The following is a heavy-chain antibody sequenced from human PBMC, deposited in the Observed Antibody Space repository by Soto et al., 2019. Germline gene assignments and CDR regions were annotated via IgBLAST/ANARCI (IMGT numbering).Heavy chain of an antibody. CDR1: GFTFSSYG. J-gene: IGHJ4*02. V-gene: IGHV3-33*01. Sequence: QVQLIESGGGVVQPGRSLRLSCAASGFTFSSYGMHWVRQAPGKGLEWVAVIWYDGSKAYYPDSVKGRFTISRDNSRNTLYLQMNSLRAEDTAVYYCARDIAVAGYSFDYWGQGILVTVSS. D-gene: IGHD6-19*01. CDR2: IWYDGSKA. CDR3: ARDIAVAGYSFDY.